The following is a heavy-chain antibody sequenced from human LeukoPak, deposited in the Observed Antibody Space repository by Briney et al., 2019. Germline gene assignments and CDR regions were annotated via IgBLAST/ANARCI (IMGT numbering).Heavy chain of an antibody. CDR1: GDTFTNYD. J-gene: IGHJ4*02. D-gene: IGHD1-26*01. CDR3: ARGGGEPGDY. CDR2: ISTYDSNT. Sequence: GASVKVSCKASGDTFTNYDITWVRQAPGTGLEWMGWISTYDSNTNYAQKLQDKFTMTTDTSTSTAYMELRNLRSDDTAVYYCARGGGEPGDYWGQGTLVTVSS. V-gene: IGHV1-18*01.